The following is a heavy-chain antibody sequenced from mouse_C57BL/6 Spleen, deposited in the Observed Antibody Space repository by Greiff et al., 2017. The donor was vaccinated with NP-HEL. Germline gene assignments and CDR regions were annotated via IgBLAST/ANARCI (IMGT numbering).Heavy chain of an antibody. CDR1: GFSLSTSGMG. Sequence: QVTLKESGPGILQSSHTLSLTCSFSGFSLSTSGMGVSWIRQPSGQGLEWLAHIYWGDDKRYNPSLKSRPTISKDTSRNQVFLKITSVDTADTATYYCARRAPLCYGSSYGYFDVWGTGTTVTVSS. D-gene: IGHD1-1*01. CDR2: IYWGDDK. V-gene: IGHV8-12*01. CDR3: ARRAPLCYGSSYGYFDV. J-gene: IGHJ1*03.